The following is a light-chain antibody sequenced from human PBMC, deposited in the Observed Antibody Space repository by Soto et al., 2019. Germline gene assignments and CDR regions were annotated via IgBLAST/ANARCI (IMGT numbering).Light chain of an antibody. V-gene: IGKV1-33*01. CDR3: QQYDNLPLT. J-gene: IGKJ4*01. CDR2: DAS. Sequence: RMTQSPSSLSASTGDRVTITCRASQGISSYLAWYQQKPGKAPKLLIYDASNLETGVPSRFSGSGSGTDFTFTISSLQPEDIATYYCQQYDNLPLTFGGGTKV. CDR1: QGISSY.